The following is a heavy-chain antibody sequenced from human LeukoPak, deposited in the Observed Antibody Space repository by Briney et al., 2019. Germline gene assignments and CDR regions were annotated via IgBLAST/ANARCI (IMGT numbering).Heavy chain of an antibody. CDR1: GFTFSSYE. V-gene: IGHV3-48*03. J-gene: IGHJ3*02. CDR3: ARGVEWHIVATTAFDI. Sequence: GGSLRLSCAASGFTFSSYEMNWVRQAPGKGLEWVSYISSSGSTIYYADSVKGRFTISRDNAKNSLYLQMNSLRAEDTAVYYCARGVEWHIVATTAFDIWGLGTMVTVSS. D-gene: IGHD5-12*01. CDR2: ISSSGSTI.